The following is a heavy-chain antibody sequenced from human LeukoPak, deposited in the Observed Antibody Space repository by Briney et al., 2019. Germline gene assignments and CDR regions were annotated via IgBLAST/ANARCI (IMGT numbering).Heavy chain of an antibody. V-gene: IGHV3-9*01. J-gene: IGHJ3*02. CDR1: GFTFDDYA. CDR3: AREPYGDPVYAFDI. CDR2: ISWNSGSI. D-gene: IGHD4-17*01. Sequence: PGRFLRLSCAASGFTFDDYAMPWVRQAPGKGLEWVSGISWNSGSIGYADSVKGRFTISRDNAKNSLYLQMNSLRAEDTAVYYCAREPYGDPVYAFDIWGQGTMVTVSS.